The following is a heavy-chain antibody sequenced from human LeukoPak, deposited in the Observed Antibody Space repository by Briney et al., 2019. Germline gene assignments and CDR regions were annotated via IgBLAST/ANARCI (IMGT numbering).Heavy chain of an antibody. J-gene: IGHJ4*02. CDR1: GFTFSSYA. CDR3: AKDTIAAAGMAPFDY. D-gene: IGHD6-13*01. Sequence: TGGSLRLSCAASGFTFSSYAMSWVRQAPGKGLEWVSAISGSGGSTYYADSVKGRFTISRDNSKNTLYLQMNSLRAEDTAVYYCAKDTIAAAGMAPFDYWGQGTLVTVSS. V-gene: IGHV3-23*01. CDR2: ISGSGGST.